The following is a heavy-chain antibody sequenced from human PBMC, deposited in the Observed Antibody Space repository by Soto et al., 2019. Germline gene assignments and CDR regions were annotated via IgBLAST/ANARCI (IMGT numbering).Heavy chain of an antibody. D-gene: IGHD1-26*01. Sequence: GGSLRLSCAASGFTFSNYWMSWVRQSPGKGLEWVANIKQDGSSQHYVDSVEGRFIISRDNTKDSVYLQMNGLRAEDTAVYYCARDTGAGASFDYWGQGTLVTVSS. V-gene: IGHV3-7*01. J-gene: IGHJ4*02. CDR1: GFTFSNYW. CDR3: ARDTGAGASFDY. CDR2: IKQDGSSQ.